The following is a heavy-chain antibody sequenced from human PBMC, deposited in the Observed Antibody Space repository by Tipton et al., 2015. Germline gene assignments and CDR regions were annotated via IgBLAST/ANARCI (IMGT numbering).Heavy chain of an antibody. CDR3: AREVWYNDSTGYDY. CDR2: IYYSGST. CDR1: GGSISSYY. Sequence: TLSLTCTVSGGSISSYYWSWIRQPPGKGLEWIGHIYYSGSTNYNPSLKSRVTISIDTSKNQFSLKLSFVTAADTAVYYCAREVWYNDSTGYDYWGQGTLVTVSS. V-gene: IGHV4-59*01. J-gene: IGHJ4*02. D-gene: IGHD3-22*01.